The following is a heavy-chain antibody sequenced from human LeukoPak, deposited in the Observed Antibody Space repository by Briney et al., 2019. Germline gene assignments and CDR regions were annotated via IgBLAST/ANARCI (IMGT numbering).Heavy chain of an antibody. CDR3: ARDRTEYSGYDSLLSDAFDI. CDR2: ISYDGSNK. CDR1: GFTFSSYA. J-gene: IGHJ3*02. Sequence: PGGSLRLSCAASGFTFSSYAMHWVRQAPGKGLEWVAVISYDGSNKYYADSVKGRFTISRDNSKNTLYLQMNSLRAEDTAVYYCARDRTEYSGYDSLLSDAFDIWGQGTMVTVSS. D-gene: IGHD5-12*01. V-gene: IGHV3-30-3*01.